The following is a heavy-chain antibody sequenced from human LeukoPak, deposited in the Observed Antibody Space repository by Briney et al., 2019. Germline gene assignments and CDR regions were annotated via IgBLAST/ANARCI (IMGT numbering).Heavy chain of an antibody. CDR1: GGSISSGGYY. J-gene: IGHJ4*02. D-gene: IGHD6-19*01. Sequence: SETLSLTCTVSGGSISSGGYYWSWIRQHPGKGLEWIGYIYYSGSTNYNPSLKSRVTISVDTSKNQFSLKLSSVTAADTAVYYCARGGRVAVPSNFDYWGQGTLVTVSS. CDR3: ARGGRVAVPSNFDY. V-gene: IGHV4-61*08. CDR2: IYYSGST.